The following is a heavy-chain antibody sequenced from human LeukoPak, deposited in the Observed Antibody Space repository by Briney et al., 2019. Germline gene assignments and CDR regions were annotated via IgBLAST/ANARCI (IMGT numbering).Heavy chain of an antibody. CDR3: AKLIGYCTGGSCYHDNFDV. Sequence: GGSLRLSCTASGFTFSNYGMSWVRQAPGKGLEWVSALDGSGFFTVYGDSVKGRFTISRDNSKNTVYLQMRSLRAEDTALYYCAKLIGYCTGGSCYHDNFDVWGQGTMVTISS. V-gene: IGHV3-23*01. CDR1: GFTFSNYG. CDR2: LDGSGFFT. J-gene: IGHJ3*01. D-gene: IGHD2-15*01.